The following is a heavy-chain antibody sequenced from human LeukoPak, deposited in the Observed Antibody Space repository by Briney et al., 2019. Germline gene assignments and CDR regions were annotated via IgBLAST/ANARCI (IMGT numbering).Heavy chain of an antibody. J-gene: IGHJ5*02. V-gene: IGHV1-8*01. CDR3: ARGGTYCSGGSCYQNWFDP. CDR1: GYTFTSYD. CDR2: MNPNSGNT. Sequence: ASVKVSCKASGYTFTSYDINWVRQATGQGLGWMGWMNPNSGNTGYAQKFQGRVTMTRNTSISTAYMELSSLRSEDTAVYYCARGGTYCSGGSCYQNWFDPWGQGTLVTVSS. D-gene: IGHD2-15*01.